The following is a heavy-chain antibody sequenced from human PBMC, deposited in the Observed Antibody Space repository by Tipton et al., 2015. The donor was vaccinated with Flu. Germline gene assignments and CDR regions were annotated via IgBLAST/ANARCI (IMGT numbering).Heavy chain of an antibody. CDR1: GFTFSHYE. J-gene: IGHJ2*01. CDR3: AREVQLWLRGYFDL. Sequence: SGFTFSHYEMNWVRQAPGKGLEWISYITKGSSTIYYADSVKGRFTISRDNAKNSLYLQMNSLRVEDTAVYYCAREVQLWLRGYFDLWGRGALVTVSS. CDR2: ITKGSSTI. D-gene: IGHD5-18*01. V-gene: IGHV3-48*03.